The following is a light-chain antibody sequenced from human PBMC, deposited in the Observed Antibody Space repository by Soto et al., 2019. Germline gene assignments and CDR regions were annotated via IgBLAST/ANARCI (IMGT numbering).Light chain of an antibody. CDR2: GAS. J-gene: IGKJ1*01. Sequence: EIVLTQSPGTLSLSPGERATRSCRASRSVSNDYVAWYQRKPGQAPRLLIYGASSRATDTPRRFSGSGSGTDFTLTITRLEPEDFAVYYCQQYGSSPPTFGQGTKVESK. V-gene: IGKV3-20*01. CDR3: QQYGSSPPT. CDR1: RSVSNDY.